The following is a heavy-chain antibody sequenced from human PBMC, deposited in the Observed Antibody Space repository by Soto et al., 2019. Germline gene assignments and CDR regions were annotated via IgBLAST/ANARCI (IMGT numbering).Heavy chain of an antibody. D-gene: IGHD2-2*01. Sequence: PGGSLRLSCAASGFTFSKYAMTWARQAPGKGLEWVSAISSNGAGTYYVDSVKGRFTVSRDNSKNTVDLQMNSLRAEDTSVYYCARDGVGVVPAAIRFDYWGQGT. CDR2: ISSNGAGT. J-gene: IGHJ4*02. CDR3: ARDGVGVVPAAIRFDY. V-gene: IGHV3-23*01. CDR1: GFTFSKYA.